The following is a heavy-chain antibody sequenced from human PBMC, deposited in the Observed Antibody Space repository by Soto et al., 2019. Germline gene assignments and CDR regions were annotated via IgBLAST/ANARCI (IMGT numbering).Heavy chain of an antibody. J-gene: IGHJ4*02. CDR1: GFTFSDYS. V-gene: IGHV3-21*01. Sequence: GGSLRLSCAASGFTFSDYSMNWVRQAPGKGLEWVASITSSSSYIYYADSVKGRFTISRDNAKSSVYLQMNSLGAEDTAVYYCARGQVDTAMVKSYYFDYWGQGTLVTVSS. CDR2: ITSSSSYI. CDR3: ARGQVDTAMVKSYYFDY. D-gene: IGHD5-18*01.